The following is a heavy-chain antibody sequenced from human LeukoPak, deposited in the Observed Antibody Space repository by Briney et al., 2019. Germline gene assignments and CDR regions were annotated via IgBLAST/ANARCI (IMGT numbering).Heavy chain of an antibody. CDR1: GFSLTTSGVA. Sequence: SGPPLLKTTQTLTLTCTFSGFSLTTSGVAVGWVRQPPGKAPEWLALIYGDGDQRYSPSLKSRLTITKDASKKQVVLTMTNMDPLDTGTYFCAYRGSYYYAGVWGKGTTVTVSS. CDR3: AYRGSYYYAGV. V-gene: IGHV2-5*02. J-gene: IGHJ6*03. CDR2: IYGDGDQ.